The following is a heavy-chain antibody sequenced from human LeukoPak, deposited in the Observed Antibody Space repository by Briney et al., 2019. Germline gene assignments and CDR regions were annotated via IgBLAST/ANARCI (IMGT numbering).Heavy chain of an antibody. J-gene: IGHJ4*02. CDR1: GGSISGYY. V-gene: IGHV4-59*08. Sequence: PSETLSLTCTVSGGSISGYYWSWIRQPPGKGPEWIGYIFSSGSSNFNPSLKSRVTISIDTSRKQFSLRLSSVTAADTAVYSCARRSKSGYYFDSWGQGTLATLSS. CDR2: IFSSGSS. D-gene: IGHD3-16*01. CDR3: ARRSKSGYYFDS.